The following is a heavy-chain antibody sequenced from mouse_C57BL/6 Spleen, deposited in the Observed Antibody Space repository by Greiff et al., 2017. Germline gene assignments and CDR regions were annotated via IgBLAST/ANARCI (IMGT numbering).Heavy chain of an antibody. CDR2: IYPSDSET. CDR3: ARGRDGNYY. J-gene: IGHJ2*01. V-gene: IGHV1-61*01. D-gene: IGHD2-1*01. Sequence: QVQLQQSGPELVKPGSSVKLSCKASGYTFTSYWMDWVKQRPGQGLEWIGNIYPSDSETHYNQKFKDKATLTVDKSSSTAYMQLSSLTSEDSAVYYCARGRDGNYYWGQGTTLTVSS. CDR1: GYTFTSYW.